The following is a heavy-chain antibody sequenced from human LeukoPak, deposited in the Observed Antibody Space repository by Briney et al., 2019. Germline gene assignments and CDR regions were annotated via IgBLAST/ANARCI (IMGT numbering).Heavy chain of an antibody. V-gene: IGHV3-53*01. CDR3: ARDRTTFGEFDY. CDR1: GFSVSGIY. Sequence: EGSLRLSCAASGFSVSGIYMSWVRQAPGKGLEWVSVIYSGGNTYYADAVKGRFTISRDNSKNRLYLQMNSLSAEDTAVYYCARDRTTFGEFDYWGQGTLVTVSS. CDR2: IYSGGNT. D-gene: IGHD3-10*01. J-gene: IGHJ4*02.